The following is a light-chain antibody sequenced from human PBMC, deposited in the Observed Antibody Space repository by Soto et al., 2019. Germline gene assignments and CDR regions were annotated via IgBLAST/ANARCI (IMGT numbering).Light chain of an antibody. CDR3: QQRSNWLLT. V-gene: IGKV3-11*01. Sequence: EIVLTQSPATLSLSPGEIATLSCRASLSVSSYLAWYQRKPGQAPRLLIYDASNRATGIPARFSGSGSGTDFTLTISSLEPEDFAVYYCQQRSNWLLTFGGGTKVEIK. CDR2: DAS. CDR1: LSVSSY. J-gene: IGKJ4*01.